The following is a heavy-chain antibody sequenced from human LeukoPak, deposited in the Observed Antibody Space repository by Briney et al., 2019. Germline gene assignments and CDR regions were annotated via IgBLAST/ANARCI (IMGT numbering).Heavy chain of an antibody. Sequence: GGSLRLSCAASGFTFSSYAMSWVRQAPGKGLEWVSAISGSGGSTYYADSVKGRFTISRDNSRNTLYLQMNSLRAEDTAVYYCAKDLGYSYGYDYYYGMDVWGQGTTVTVSS. J-gene: IGHJ6*02. CDR3: AKDLGYSYGYDYYYGMDV. CDR2: ISGSGGST. CDR1: GFTFSSYA. V-gene: IGHV3-23*01. D-gene: IGHD5-18*01.